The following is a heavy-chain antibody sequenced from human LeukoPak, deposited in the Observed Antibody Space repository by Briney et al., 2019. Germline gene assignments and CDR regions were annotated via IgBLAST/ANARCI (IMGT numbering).Heavy chain of an antibody. CDR2: INSDGSST. D-gene: IGHD4-23*01. CDR1: GFTFSSYW. J-gene: IGHJ6*02. Sequence: PGGSLRLSCAASGFTFSSYWMHWVRQAPGKGLVWVSRINSDGSSTSYADSVKGRFTISRDNAKNTLYLQMNSLRAEDTAVYYCACINYGGNSWFGYYYYGMDVWGQGTTVTVSS. V-gene: IGHV3-74*01. CDR3: ACINYGGNSWFGYYYYGMDV.